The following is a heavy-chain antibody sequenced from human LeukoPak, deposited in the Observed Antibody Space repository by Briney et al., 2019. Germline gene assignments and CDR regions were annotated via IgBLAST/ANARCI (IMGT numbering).Heavy chain of an antibody. Sequence: SETLSLTCAVYGGSFSSYYWSWIRQPPGKGLEWIGYIYYSGSTNYNPSLKSRVTISVDTSKNQFSLKLSSVTAADTAVYYCATAYSSSWYGPYYFDYWGQGTLVTVSS. J-gene: IGHJ4*02. CDR2: IYYSGST. V-gene: IGHV4-59*01. D-gene: IGHD6-13*01. CDR3: ATAYSSSWYGPYYFDY. CDR1: GGSFSSYY.